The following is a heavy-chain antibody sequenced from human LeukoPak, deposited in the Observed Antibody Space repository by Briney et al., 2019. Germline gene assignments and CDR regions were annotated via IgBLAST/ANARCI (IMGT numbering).Heavy chain of an antibody. CDR3: ARDLMGTEWELLRLLYGSYFDY. Sequence: SETLSLTCTVSGGSISSYYWSWIRQPPGKGLEWIGSIYHSGSTYYNPSLKSRVTISVDTSKNQFSLKLSSVTAADTAVYYCARDLMGTEWELLRLLYGSYFDYWGQGTLVTVSS. CDR1: GGSISSYY. CDR2: IYHSGST. D-gene: IGHD1-26*01. V-gene: IGHV4-38-2*02. J-gene: IGHJ4*02.